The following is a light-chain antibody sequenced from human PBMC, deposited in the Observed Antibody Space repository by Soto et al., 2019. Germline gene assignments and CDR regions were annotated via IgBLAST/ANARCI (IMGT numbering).Light chain of an antibody. V-gene: IGLV2-11*01. J-gene: IGLJ1*01. CDR2: DVN. CDR3: CSYAGSNTFV. Sequence: QSVLTQPRSVSGSPGQSVTISCTGTSSDVGGYNYVSWYQQHPAKAPKLMIYDVNRRPSGVPDRFSGSKSGNTASLTISGLRADDEADYYCCSYAGSNTFVFGTGTKLTVL. CDR1: SSDVGGYNY.